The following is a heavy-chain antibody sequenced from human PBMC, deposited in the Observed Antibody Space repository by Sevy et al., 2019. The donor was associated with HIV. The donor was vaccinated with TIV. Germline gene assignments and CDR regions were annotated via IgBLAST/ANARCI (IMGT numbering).Heavy chain of an antibody. V-gene: IGHV3-30*04. CDR1: GFTFSSYA. CDR3: AREPYRDGYKCPDY. Sequence: GGSLRLSCAASGFTFSSYAMHWVRQAPGKGLEWVAVISYDGSNKYYADSVKGRFTISRDNSKNTLYLQMNSLRAEDTAVYYYAREPYRDGYKCPDYWGQGTLVTVSS. J-gene: IGHJ4*02. D-gene: IGHD5-12*01. CDR2: ISYDGSNK.